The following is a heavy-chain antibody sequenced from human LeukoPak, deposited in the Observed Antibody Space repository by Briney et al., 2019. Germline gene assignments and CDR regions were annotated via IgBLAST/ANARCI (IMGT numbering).Heavy chain of an antibody. CDR2: ISSSSSYI. Sequence: PGGSLRLSCAASGFTFSSYSMNWVRQAPGKGLEWVSSISSSSSYIYYADSVKGRFTISRDNAKNSLYLQINSLRAEDTAVYYCARVCCSSSSCYSPLFDYWGQGTLVTVSS. V-gene: IGHV3-21*01. J-gene: IGHJ4*02. D-gene: IGHD2-2*01. CDR3: ARVCCSSSSCYSPLFDY. CDR1: GFTFSSYS.